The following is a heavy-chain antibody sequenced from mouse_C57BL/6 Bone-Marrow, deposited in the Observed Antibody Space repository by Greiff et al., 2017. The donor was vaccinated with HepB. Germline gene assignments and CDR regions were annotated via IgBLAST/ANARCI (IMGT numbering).Heavy chain of an antibody. CDR2: INPSNGGT. D-gene: IGHD1-1*01. CDR1: GYTFTSYW. Sequence: VQLQQPGTELVKPGASVKLSCKASGYTFTSYWMHWVKQRPGQGLEWIGNINPSNGGTNYNEKFKSKATLTVDKSSSTAYMQLSGLTSEDSAVYYCARPYGSSSQWYFDVWGTGTTVTVSS. V-gene: IGHV1-53*01. J-gene: IGHJ1*03. CDR3: ARPYGSSSQWYFDV.